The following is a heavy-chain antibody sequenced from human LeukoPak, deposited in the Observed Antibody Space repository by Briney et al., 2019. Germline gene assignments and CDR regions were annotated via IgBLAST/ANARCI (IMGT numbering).Heavy chain of an antibody. CDR1: GYTFTGYY. CDR2: INPNSGGT. D-gene: IGHD3-9*01. CDR3: ARDDILTGYYQLDY. J-gene: IGHJ4*02. V-gene: IGHV1-2*02. Sequence: ASVKVSCKASGYTFTGYYMHWVRQAPGQGLEWMGWINPNSGGTNYAQKFQGRVTMTRDTSISTAYMELSRPRSDDTAVYYCARDDILTGYYQLDYWGQGTLVTVSS.